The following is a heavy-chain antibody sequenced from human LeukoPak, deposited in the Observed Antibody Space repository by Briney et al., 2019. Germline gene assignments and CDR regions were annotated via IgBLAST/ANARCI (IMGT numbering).Heavy chain of an antibody. D-gene: IGHD1-26*01. CDR3: ARDRGSYTDY. CDR2: ISGSGGST. CDR1: GFTFSSYA. J-gene: IGHJ4*02. Sequence: GGSLRLSCAASGFTFSSYAVSWVRQAPGKGLEWVSAISGSGGSTYYADSVKGRFTISRDNSKNTLYLQMNSLRAEDTAVFYCARDRGSYTDYWGQGTLVTVSS. V-gene: IGHV3-23*01.